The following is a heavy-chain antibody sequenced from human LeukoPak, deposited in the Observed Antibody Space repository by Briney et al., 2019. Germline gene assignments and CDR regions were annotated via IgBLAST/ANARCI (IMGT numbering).Heavy chain of an antibody. CDR3: ARVGHYYYYGMDV. V-gene: IGHV4-59*01. CDR1: GGSISSYY. D-gene: IGHD3-16*01. CDR2: IYYSGST. J-gene: IGHJ6*02. Sequence: SETLSLTCTVSGGSISSYYWSWIRQPPGKGLEWIGYIYYSGSTNYNPSLTSRVPISVDTSKNQFSLKLSSVTAADTAVYYCARVGHYYYYGMDVWGQGTTVTVSS.